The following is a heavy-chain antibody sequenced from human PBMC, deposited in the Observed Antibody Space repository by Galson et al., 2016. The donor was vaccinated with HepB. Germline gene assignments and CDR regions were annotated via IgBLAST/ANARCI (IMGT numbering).Heavy chain of an antibody. D-gene: IGHD2-21*01. CDR1: GFTFRSYA. J-gene: IGHJ3*02. Sequence: SLRLSCAASGFTFRSYALFWVRQAPGKGLEWVASVSYLGSDKFYADSVQGRFTISRDNSKNTLYLQMNSLRVEDTALYYCARCLSTTACGLTSAAFDIWGQ. CDR2: VSYLGSDK. CDR3: ARCLSTTACGLTSAAFDI. V-gene: IGHV3-30-3*01.